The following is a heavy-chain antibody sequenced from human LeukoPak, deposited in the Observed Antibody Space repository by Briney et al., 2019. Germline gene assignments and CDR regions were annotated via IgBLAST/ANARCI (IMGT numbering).Heavy chain of an antibody. CDR2: ISYDGSNK. J-gene: IGHJ4*02. Sequence: GRSLRLSCAASGFTFSSYGMHWVRQAPGKGLEWVAVISYDGSNKYYADSVKGRFTISRDNSENTLYLQMNSLRAEDTAVCYCSSGFGELLQIDYWGQGTLVTVSS. CDR3: SSGFGELLQIDY. CDR1: GFTFSSYG. V-gene: IGHV3-30*03. D-gene: IGHD3-10*01.